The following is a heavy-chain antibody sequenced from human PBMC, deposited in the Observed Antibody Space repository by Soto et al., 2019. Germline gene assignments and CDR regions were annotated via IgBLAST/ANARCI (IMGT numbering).Heavy chain of an antibody. CDR2: ISGSGGST. J-gene: IGHJ6*02. Sequence: GGSLRLSCAASAFTFSSDAMTWVRQAPGKGLEWVSAISGSGGSTYYADSVKGRFTISRDNSKNTLYLQMNSLRAEDTAVYYCAKDKAPTAAAGLYYYYYGMDVWGQGTTVTVSS. CDR1: AFTFSSDA. CDR3: AKDKAPTAAAGLYYYYYGMDV. V-gene: IGHV3-23*01. D-gene: IGHD6-13*01.